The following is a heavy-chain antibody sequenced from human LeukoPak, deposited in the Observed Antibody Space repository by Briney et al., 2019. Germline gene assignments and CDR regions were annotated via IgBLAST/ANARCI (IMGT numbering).Heavy chain of an antibody. CDR1: GGSISSYY. CDR3: ARIPYDSSGWYGLDY. J-gene: IGHJ4*02. D-gene: IGHD6-19*01. CDR2: IYYSGST. V-gene: IGHV4-59*08. Sequence: PSETLSLTCTVSGGSISSYYWSWIRQPPGKGLEWIGYIYYSGSTNYNPSLKSRVTISVDTSKNQFSLKLSSVTAADTAVYYCARIPYDSSGWYGLDYWGQGTLVTVSS.